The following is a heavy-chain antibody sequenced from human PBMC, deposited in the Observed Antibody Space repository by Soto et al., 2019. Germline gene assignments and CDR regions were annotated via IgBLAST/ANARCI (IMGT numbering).Heavy chain of an antibody. CDR1: GFSLSNARMG. Sequence: GSGPTLVNPTETLTLTCTVSGFSLSNARMGVSWIRQPPGKALEWLAHIFSNDEKSYSTSLKSRLTISKDTSKSQVVLTMTNMDPVDTATYYCARIGSGYYYYGMDVWGQGTTVTVSS. CDR2: IFSNDEK. CDR3: ARIGSGYYYYGMDV. V-gene: IGHV2-26*01. D-gene: IGHD3-10*01. J-gene: IGHJ6*02.